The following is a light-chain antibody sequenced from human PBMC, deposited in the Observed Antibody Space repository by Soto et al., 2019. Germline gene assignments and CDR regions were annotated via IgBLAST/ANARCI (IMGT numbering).Light chain of an antibody. CDR3: SSYAGSNNYVI. J-gene: IGLJ2*01. Sequence: QSALTQPPSASGSPGQSVTISCTGTSSDVGAYNYVSWYQQYPGKVPKLMIYEVTKRPSGVPDRFSGSKSGNTASLTVSGLQAEDEAEYYCSSYAGSNNYVICGGGTKLTVL. V-gene: IGLV2-8*01. CDR1: SSDVGAYNY. CDR2: EVT.